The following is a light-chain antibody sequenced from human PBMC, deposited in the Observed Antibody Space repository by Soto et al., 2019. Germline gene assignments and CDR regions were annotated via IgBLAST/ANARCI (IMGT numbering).Light chain of an antibody. V-gene: IGKV1-5*03. Sequence: DIQMTQSPSTLSASVGDRVTITCRASQSFSTWLAWYQQKPGKAPNLLIYKSSTLESGVPSRFSGRGSGTEFTLTLSSLRPEDCAKYYCQRYDSYPWTLAQGTKVEIK. CDR1: QSFSTW. CDR2: KSS. J-gene: IGKJ1*01. CDR3: QRYDSYPWT.